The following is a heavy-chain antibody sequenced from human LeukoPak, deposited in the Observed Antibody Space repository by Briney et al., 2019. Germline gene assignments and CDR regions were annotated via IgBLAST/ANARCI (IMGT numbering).Heavy chain of an antibody. CDR3: ARAWGEWELQRYYYYGMDV. V-gene: IGHV4-4*02. D-gene: IGHD1-26*01. CDR2: IYHSGST. CDR1: GGSISSSNW. J-gene: IGHJ6*02. Sequence: SETLSLTCAVSGGSISSSNWWSWVRQPPGKGLEWIGEIYHSGSTNYNPSLKSRVTIPVDKSKNQFSLKLSSVTAADTAVYYCARAWGEWELQRYYYYGMDVWGQGTTVTVSS.